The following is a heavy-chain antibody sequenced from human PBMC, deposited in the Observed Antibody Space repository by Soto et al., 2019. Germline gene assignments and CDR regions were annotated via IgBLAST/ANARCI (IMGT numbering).Heavy chain of an antibody. Sequence: EVHLLESGGDLIQPGGSLRLSCAASGVIFSNYAMTWVRQAPGKGLQWVSSMSGSSGNTYYADSGKGRFTISRDNSKNTLFSLMTSLTAHDTALYHCARGYSNSSHVPAHWGQGTLVTVS. CDR1: GVIFSNYA. CDR2: MSGSSGNT. J-gene: IGHJ4*02. V-gene: IGHV3-23*01. CDR3: ARGYSNSSHVPAH. D-gene: IGHD4-4*01.